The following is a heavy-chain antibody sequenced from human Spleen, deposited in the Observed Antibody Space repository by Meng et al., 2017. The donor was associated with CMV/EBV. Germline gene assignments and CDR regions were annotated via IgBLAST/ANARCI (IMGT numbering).Heavy chain of an antibody. J-gene: IGHJ4*02. Sequence: FSSYAMGWVLQAPGKGLEWVSAMSGSGGRTFYADSVKGRFTISRDNSKNTLYLQMNSLRAEDTAVYYCAKDLGLGYCSTTTCPSFDYWGQGTLVTVSS. CDR2: MSGSGGRT. D-gene: IGHD2-2*01. V-gene: IGHV3-23*01. CDR1: FSSYA. CDR3: AKDLGLGYCSTTTCPSFDY.